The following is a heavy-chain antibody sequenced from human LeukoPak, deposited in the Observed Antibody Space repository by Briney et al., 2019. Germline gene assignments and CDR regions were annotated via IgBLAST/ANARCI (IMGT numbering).Heavy chain of an antibody. V-gene: IGHV3-23*01. J-gene: IGHJ4*02. CDR1: GFTFSSSA. CDR2: ISGSGSGGST. Sequence: GGSLRLSCAASGFTFSSSAMSWVRQAPGKGLEWVSSISGSGSGGSTYYADSVKGRFTISRDNSKNTLYLQMNSLRAEDTAVYYCASPRVCVYGGNSFVYWGQGTLVTVSS. D-gene: IGHD4-23*01. CDR3: ASPRVCVYGGNSFVY.